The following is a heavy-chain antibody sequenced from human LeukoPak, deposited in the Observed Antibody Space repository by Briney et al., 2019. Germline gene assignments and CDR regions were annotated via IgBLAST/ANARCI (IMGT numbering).Heavy chain of an antibody. D-gene: IGHD2-8*01. V-gene: IGHV3-23*01. CDR2: TYRGGAIT. J-gene: IGHJ4*02. CDR3: EKQSYARSLGE. Sequence: GGSLTPSCTPSGFPFSDFSMSWLRQAPGKGVEGLSTTYRGGAITDYAEYVKGRFTISKFKDKNILYIQMRSLRGDDTVLFFCEKQSYARSLGEGGPGTLVTV. CDR1: GFPFSDFS.